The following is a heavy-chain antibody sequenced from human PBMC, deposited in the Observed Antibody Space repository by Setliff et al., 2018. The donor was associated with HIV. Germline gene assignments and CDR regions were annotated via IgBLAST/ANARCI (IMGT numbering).Heavy chain of an antibody. CDR3: ARGRLGFGEFSSYYGMDV. D-gene: IGHD3-10*01. V-gene: IGHV4-59*01. Sequence: PSETLSLTCTVSGGSISSYYWSWIRQPPGKGLEWIGYSYYSGSTNYNPSLKSRVTISVDTSKNQFSLKLSSVTAADTAVYYCARGRLGFGEFSSYYGMDVWGQGTTVTVSS. CDR1: GGSISSYY. J-gene: IGHJ6*02. CDR2: SYYSGST.